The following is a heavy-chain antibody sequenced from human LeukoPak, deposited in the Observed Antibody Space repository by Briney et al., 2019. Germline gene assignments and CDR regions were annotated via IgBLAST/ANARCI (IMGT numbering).Heavy chain of an antibody. J-gene: IGHJ2*01. Sequence: PSETLSLTCTVSGGSISSGDYYWSWIRQHPEKGLEWIGYTFYSGSTYYNPSLKSRVTISVDTSKNQFSLKLSSVTAADTAVYYCARSLIGYWYFDLWGRGTLVTVSS. CDR3: ARSLIGYWYFDL. CDR2: TFYSGST. D-gene: IGHD2/OR15-2a*01. CDR1: GGSISSGDYY. V-gene: IGHV4-30-4*01.